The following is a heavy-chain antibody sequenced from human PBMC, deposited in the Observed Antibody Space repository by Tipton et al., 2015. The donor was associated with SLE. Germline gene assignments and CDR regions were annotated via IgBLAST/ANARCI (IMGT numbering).Heavy chain of an antibody. Sequence: LVQPSQTLSLTCTVSGGSISSGSYYWSWIRQPAGKGLEWIGRIYTSGSTNYNPSLKSRVTISVDTSKNQFSLKLSSVTAADTAVYYCASLGGGYDAFDIWGQGTMVTVSS. CDR1: GGSISSGSYY. D-gene: IGHD3-16*01. CDR2: IYTSGST. CDR3: ASLGGGYDAFDI. J-gene: IGHJ3*02. V-gene: IGHV4-61*02.